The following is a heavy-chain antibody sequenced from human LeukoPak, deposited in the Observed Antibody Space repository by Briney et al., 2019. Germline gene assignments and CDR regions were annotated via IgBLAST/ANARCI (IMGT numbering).Heavy chain of an antibody. CDR2: IYYSGST. CDR1: GGSISSYY. Sequence: PSETLSLTCTVSGGSISSYYWSWIRQPPGKGLEWIGYIYYSGSTNYNPSLKSRVTISVDTSKNQFSLKLSSVTAADTAVYYCARDLRDGYNRVFDYWGQGTLVTVSS. CDR3: ARDLRDGYNRVFDY. V-gene: IGHV4-59*01. J-gene: IGHJ4*02. D-gene: IGHD5-24*01.